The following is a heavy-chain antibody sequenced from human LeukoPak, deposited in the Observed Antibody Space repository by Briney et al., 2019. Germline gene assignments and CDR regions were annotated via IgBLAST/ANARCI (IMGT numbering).Heavy chain of an antibody. CDR2: ITSSSSYI. D-gene: IGHD2-15*01. V-gene: IGHV3-21*01. Sequence: GGSLRLSCAASGFTFSSYSMNWVRQAPGKGLEWVSSITSSSSYIYYADSVKGRFTISRDNAKNSLYLQMNSLRAEDTAVYYCVRDLFVVVVAATSYYYGMDVWGKGTTVTVSS. CDR3: VRDLFVVVVAATSYYYGMDV. J-gene: IGHJ6*04. CDR1: GFTFSSYS.